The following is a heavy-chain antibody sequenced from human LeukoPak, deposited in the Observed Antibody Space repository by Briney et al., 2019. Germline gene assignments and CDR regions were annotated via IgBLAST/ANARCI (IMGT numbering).Heavy chain of an antibody. D-gene: IGHD6-19*01. J-gene: IGHJ4*02. V-gene: IGHV1-2*02. CDR3: SRGAPTIAMTGTGLDY. Sequence: ASVKVSCKASGYTFSDYYMHWVRQAPGQGLEWMGWVNPNSGGTNYAQKFQGRFTMTRDTSINTAYMEVSGLKSDDTAVYYCSRGAPTIAMTGTGLDYWGQGTLSPSRQ. CDR1: GYTFSDYY. CDR2: VNPNSGGT.